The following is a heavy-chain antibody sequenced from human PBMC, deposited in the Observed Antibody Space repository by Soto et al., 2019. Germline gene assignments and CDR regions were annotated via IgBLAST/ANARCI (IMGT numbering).Heavy chain of an antibody. CDR1: GGSFSGYY. V-gene: IGHV4-34*01. CDR2: INHSGST. D-gene: IGHD2-15*01. J-gene: IGHJ6*03. Sequence: QVQLQQWGAGLLKPSETLSLTCAVYGGSFSGYYWSWIRQPPGKGLEWIGEINHSGSTNYNPSLKSRVTISVDTSKNQFSLKLSSVTAADTAVYYCARGRCSGGSCYTRYYYYMDVWGKGTTVTVSS. CDR3: ARGRCSGGSCYTRYYYYMDV.